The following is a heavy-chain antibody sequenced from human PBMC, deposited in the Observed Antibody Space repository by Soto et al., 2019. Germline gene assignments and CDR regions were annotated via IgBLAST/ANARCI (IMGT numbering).Heavy chain of an antibody. J-gene: IGHJ6*03. V-gene: IGHV1-18*01. Sequence: QDQLLQSGAEVKKPGASVTVSCKASGYSFTNYGITWVRQAPGQGLEWMGWISAFNGNTHYAQKLQGRATMTTDASTSTAYMELRSLRSDDTAVYYCARDRGVAPPVAGNTHYYYYMVVWGKGTTVTVSS. CDR1: GYSFTNYG. CDR3: ARDRGVAPPVAGNTHYYYYMVV. D-gene: IGHD6-19*01. CDR2: ISAFNGNT.